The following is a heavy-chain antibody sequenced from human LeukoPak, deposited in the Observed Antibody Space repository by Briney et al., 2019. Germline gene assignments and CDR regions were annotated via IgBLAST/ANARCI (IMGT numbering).Heavy chain of an antibody. D-gene: IGHD2-2*01. Sequence: SETLSLTCAVYGGSFSGYYWSWIRQPPGKGLEWVGEINHSGSTNYNPSLKSRVTTSVDTSKNQFSLKLSSVTAADTAVYYCARGLRDCSSTSGQVHYYYYYMDVWGKGTTVTVSS. CDR3: ARGLRDCSSTSGQVHYYYYYMDV. V-gene: IGHV4-34*01. CDR1: GGSFSGYY. CDR2: INHSGST. J-gene: IGHJ6*03.